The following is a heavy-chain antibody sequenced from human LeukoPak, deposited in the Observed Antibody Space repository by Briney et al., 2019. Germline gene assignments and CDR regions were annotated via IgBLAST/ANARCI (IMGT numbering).Heavy chain of an antibody. CDR3: ARDVNAFDI. Sequence: SQTLSLTCTVSGGSISSGGYYWSWIRQHPGXGLEXXGYXXXSXXXXXXXXXXXXVTISVDTSKNQFSLKLSSVTAADTAVYYCARDVNAFDIWGQGTMVTVSS. CDR2: XXXSXXX. J-gene: IGHJ3*02. CDR1: GGSISSGGYY. V-gene: IGHV4-31*01.